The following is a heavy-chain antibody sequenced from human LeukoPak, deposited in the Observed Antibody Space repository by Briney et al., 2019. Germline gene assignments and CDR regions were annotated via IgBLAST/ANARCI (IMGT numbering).Heavy chain of an antibody. CDR3: ARVQGGWYYFDY. CDR1: GFTFSSYS. V-gene: IGHV3-21*01. J-gene: IGHJ4*02. Sequence: PGGSLRLSCAASGFTFSSYSMNWVRQAPGKGLEWVSSISSSSSYIYYADSVKGRFTISRDNAKNSLYLQMNSLRADDTAVYYCARVQGGWYYFDYWGQGTLVTVSS. CDR2: ISSSSSYI. D-gene: IGHD2-15*01.